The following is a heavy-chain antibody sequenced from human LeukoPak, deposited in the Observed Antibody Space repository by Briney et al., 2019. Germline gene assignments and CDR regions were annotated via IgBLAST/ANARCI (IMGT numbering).Heavy chain of an antibody. D-gene: IGHD5-24*01. CDR3: AKDALGGDDSKGVLGLFDY. CDR1: RFTFSNYA. Sequence: PGGSLRLSCAASRFTFSNYAMSWVRQAPGKGLEWVSAIGASGTGTYYADSVKGRFTISRDNSKNTLYLQMNSLRVEDTAVYYCAKDALGGDDSKGVLGLFDYWGQGTLVTVSS. CDR2: IGASGTGT. J-gene: IGHJ4*02. V-gene: IGHV3-23*01.